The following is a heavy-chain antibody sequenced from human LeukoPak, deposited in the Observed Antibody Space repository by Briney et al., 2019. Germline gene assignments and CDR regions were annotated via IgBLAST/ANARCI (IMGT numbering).Heavy chain of an antibody. CDR2: IYTTGTT. CDR1: GDSITSYY. V-gene: IGHV4-4*07. D-gene: IGHD1-26*01. J-gene: IGHJ4*02. Sequence: PSQTLSLTCTVSGDSITSYYWSWIRQSAEKGLEWIGRIYTTGTTNYNPSLKGRVTVSVDTSKNQFFLKLRSVTAADTAVYYCARDVGASNFDSWGQGVQVTVSS. CDR3: ARDVGASNFDS.